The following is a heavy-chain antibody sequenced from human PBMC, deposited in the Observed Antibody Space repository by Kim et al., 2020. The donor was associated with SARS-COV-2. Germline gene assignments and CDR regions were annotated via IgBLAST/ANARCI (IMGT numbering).Heavy chain of an antibody. CDR2: ISGSGGST. CDR1: GFTFSSYA. CDR3: AKAPHGGNSGRRWDYGMDV. V-gene: IGHV3-23*01. D-gene: IGHD2-21*02. Sequence: GGSLRLSCAASGFTFSSYAMSWVRQAPGKGLEWVSAISGSGGSTYYADSVKGRFTISRDNSKNTLYLQMNSLRAEDTAVYYCAKAPHGGNSGRRWDYGMDVWGQGTTVTVSS. J-gene: IGHJ6*02.